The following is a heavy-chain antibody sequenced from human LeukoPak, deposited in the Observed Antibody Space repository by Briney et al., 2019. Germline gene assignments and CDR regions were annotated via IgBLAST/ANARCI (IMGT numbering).Heavy chain of an antibody. D-gene: IGHD1-26*01. CDR1: GFIFSSYS. V-gene: IGHV3-48*01. Sequence: GGSLRLSCAASGFIFSSYSMNWGRQAPGKGLERGSSISSSSSTIYYADSVKGRFTISRDNAKKSLYLQMNSLRAEDTAVYCCAGDGGRSYGVYYFDYWGQGTLVTVSS. CDR3: AGDGGRSYGVYYFDY. J-gene: IGHJ4*02. CDR2: ISSSSSTI.